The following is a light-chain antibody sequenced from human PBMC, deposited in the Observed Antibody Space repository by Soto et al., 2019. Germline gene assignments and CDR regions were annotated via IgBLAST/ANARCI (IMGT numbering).Light chain of an antibody. CDR2: GAS. V-gene: IGKV3-15*01. Sequence: EIVMTQSPATLSVSPGERATLSCRASQSVSSNLAWYQQKPGQAPRLLIYGASTRATGIPARFSGSGSGTEFTLTISSLQSEDSATYYCQVYNDFQFTFGQGTKLEI. CDR1: QSVSSN. J-gene: IGKJ2*01. CDR3: QVYNDFQFT.